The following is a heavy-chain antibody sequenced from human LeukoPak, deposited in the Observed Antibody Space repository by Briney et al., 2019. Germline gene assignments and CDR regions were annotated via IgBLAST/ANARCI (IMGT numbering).Heavy chain of an antibody. J-gene: IGHJ6*03. Sequence: PSETLSLTCTVSGGSISSYNWSWIRQPAGKGLEWIGRIYTSGYTNYNPSLKSRVTMSVDTSKNQFSLKLSSVTAADTAVYYCARDGAVAGTLFAYYFYYMDVWGKGTTVTISS. D-gene: IGHD6-19*01. CDR2: IYTSGYT. V-gene: IGHV4-4*07. CDR1: GGSISSYN. CDR3: ARDGAVAGTLFAYYFYYMDV.